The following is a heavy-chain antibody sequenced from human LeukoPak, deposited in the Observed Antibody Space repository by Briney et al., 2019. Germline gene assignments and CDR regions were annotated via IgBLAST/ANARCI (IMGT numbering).Heavy chain of an antibody. V-gene: IGHV1-3*01. CDR1: GYTFTSYA. CDR2: INAGNGNT. CDR3: AIRSDGAYCGGDCFYLDY. Sequence: GASVKVSCKASGYTFTSYAMHWVRQAPGQGLEWMGWINAGNGNTKYSQKFQGRVTITADTSTSTVYMELSSLKSEDTAIYYCAIRSDGAYCGGDCFYLDYWGQGTLVTVSS. J-gene: IGHJ4*02. D-gene: IGHD2-21*02.